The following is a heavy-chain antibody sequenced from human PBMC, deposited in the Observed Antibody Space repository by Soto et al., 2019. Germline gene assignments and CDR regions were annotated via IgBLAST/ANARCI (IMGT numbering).Heavy chain of an antibody. CDR1: GFTFSSYA. J-gene: IGHJ5*02. V-gene: IGHV3-23*01. CDR2: ISGSGGST. D-gene: IGHD1-7*01. Sequence: GGSLRLSCAASGFTFSSYAMSWVRQAPGKGLEWVSAISGSGGSTYYADSVKGRFTISRDNSKNTLYLQMNSLRAEDTAVYYCAKDDHNWNYGNWFDPWGQGTLVTVSS. CDR3: AKDDHNWNYGNWFDP.